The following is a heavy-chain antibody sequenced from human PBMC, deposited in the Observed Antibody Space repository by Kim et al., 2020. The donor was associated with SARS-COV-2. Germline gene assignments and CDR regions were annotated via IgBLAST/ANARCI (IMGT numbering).Heavy chain of an antibody. J-gene: IGHJ4*02. CDR3: ASAIAAAGDYFDY. Sequence: PEVHGRVTITADKATGTAYMELSSLRSEDTAVYYCASAIAAAGDYFDYWGQGTLVTVSS. V-gene: IGHV1-69*02. D-gene: IGHD6-13*01.